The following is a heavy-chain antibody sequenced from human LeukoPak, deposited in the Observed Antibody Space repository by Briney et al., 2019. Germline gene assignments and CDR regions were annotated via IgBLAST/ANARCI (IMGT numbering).Heavy chain of an antibody. Sequence: SETLSLTCAVYGGSFSGYYWSWIRQPPGKGLEWIGEIYHSGSTNYNPSLKSRVTISVDTSKNQFSLKLSSVTAADTAVYYCARDPHVGIAAAGYDYWGQGTLVTVSS. V-gene: IGHV4-34*01. CDR2: IYHSGST. J-gene: IGHJ4*02. CDR1: GGSFSGYY. CDR3: ARDPHVGIAAAGYDY. D-gene: IGHD6-13*01.